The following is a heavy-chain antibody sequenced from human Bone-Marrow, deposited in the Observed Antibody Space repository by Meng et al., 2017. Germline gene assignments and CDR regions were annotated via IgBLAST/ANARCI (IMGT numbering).Heavy chain of an antibody. J-gene: IGHJ4*02. CDR1: GGSISSGGYY. D-gene: IGHD5-18*01. CDR2: IYYSGST. Sequence: QVQLPESGPGLVEPSQTLSLTCTVSGGSISSGGYYWSWIRQHPGKGLEWIGYIYYSGSTYYNPSLKSRVTISVDTSMNQFSLKMTSVTAADTAVYYCARDRSGYSLFDYWGQGTLVTVSS. V-gene: IGHV4-31*03. CDR3: ARDRSGYSLFDY.